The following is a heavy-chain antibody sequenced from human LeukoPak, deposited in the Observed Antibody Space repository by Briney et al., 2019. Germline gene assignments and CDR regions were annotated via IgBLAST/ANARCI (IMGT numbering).Heavy chain of an antibody. J-gene: IGHJ6*03. Sequence: PSETLSLTCTVSGGSISSYYWSWIRQPPGKGLEWIGYIYYSGSTNYNPSLKSRVTISVDTSKNQFSLKLSSVTAADTAVYYCARDRGSGYDNYYYYYYMDVWGKGTTVTISS. CDR1: GGSISSYY. D-gene: IGHD5-12*01. CDR2: IYYSGST. CDR3: ARDRGSGYDNYYYYYYMDV. V-gene: IGHV4-59*01.